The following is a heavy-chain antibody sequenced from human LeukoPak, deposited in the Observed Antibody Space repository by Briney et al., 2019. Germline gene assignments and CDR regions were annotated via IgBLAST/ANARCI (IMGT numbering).Heavy chain of an antibody. Sequence: GGSLRLSCAASGFTVSSNYMSWVRQAPGKGLEWVSVIYSGGSTYYADSVKGRFTISRDNSKNTLYLQMNSLRAEDTAVYYCARVSDYDYVSKAFDIWGQGTMVTVSS. CDR3: ARVSDYDYVSKAFDI. CDR2: IYSGGST. V-gene: IGHV3-66*01. D-gene: IGHD3-16*01. J-gene: IGHJ3*02. CDR1: GFTVSSNY.